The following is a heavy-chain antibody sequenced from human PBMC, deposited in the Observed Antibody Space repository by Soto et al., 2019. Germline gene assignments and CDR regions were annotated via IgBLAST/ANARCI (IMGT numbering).Heavy chain of an antibody. CDR2: ISNDGSNK. CDR3: GKGFGNSWPFDY. D-gene: IGHD3-3*01. V-gene: IGHV3-30*18. CDR1: GFSFSTYG. J-gene: IGHJ4*02. Sequence: GGSLRLSCAASGFSFSTYGMHWVRQAPGKGLEWVAFISNDGSNKYYADSVKGQFTISRDNSKNTLYLQMNSLRAEDTAVYYFGKGFGNSWPFDYWGQGPLVTVS.